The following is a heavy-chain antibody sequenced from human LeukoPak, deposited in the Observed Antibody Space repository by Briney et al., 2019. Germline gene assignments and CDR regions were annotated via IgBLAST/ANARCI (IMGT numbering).Heavy chain of an antibody. CDR1: GFTFSSYS. J-gene: IGHJ4*02. CDR3: AKSGDSSGYYFYYFDN. D-gene: IGHD3-22*01. V-gene: IGHV3-21*04. CDR2: ISSSSSYT. Sequence: GGSLRLSCAASGFTFSSYSMNWVRQAPGKGLEWVSSISSSSSYTYYADSVKGRFTISRDNSKNTLYLQMDSLRAEDTAVYYCAKSGDSSGYYFYYFDNWGQGTLVTVSS.